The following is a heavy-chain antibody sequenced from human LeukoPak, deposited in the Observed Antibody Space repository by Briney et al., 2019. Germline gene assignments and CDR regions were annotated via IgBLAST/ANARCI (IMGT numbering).Heavy chain of an antibody. V-gene: IGHV3-23*01. J-gene: IGHJ4*02. CDR2: ISGSGGST. Sequence: PGGSLRLSCAASGFTFSSYWMHWVRQAPGKGLEWVSAISGSGGSTYYADSVKGRFTTSRDNSKNTLYLQMNSLRAEDTAVYYCAKVMDGVVVTAVFDYWGQGTLVTVSS. CDR3: AKVMDGVVVTAVFDY. D-gene: IGHD2-21*02. CDR1: GFTFSSYW.